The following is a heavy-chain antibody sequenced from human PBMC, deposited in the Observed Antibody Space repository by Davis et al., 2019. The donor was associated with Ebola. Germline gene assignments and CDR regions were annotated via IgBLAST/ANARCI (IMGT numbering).Heavy chain of an antibody. CDR2: IYYSGST. D-gene: IGHD4-11*01. J-gene: IGHJ5*02. CDR1: GGSISSSSYY. Sequence: MPSETLSLTCTVSGGSISSSSYYWGWIRQPPGKGLEWIGSIYYSGSTYYNPSLKSRVSISVDTSKSQFSLKLSSVTAADTAVYYCARLTVTTFRFDPWGQGTLVTVSS. CDR3: ARLTVTTFRFDP. V-gene: IGHV4-39*01.